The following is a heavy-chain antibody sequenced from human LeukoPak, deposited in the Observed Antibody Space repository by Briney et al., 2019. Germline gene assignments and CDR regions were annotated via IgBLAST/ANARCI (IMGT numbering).Heavy chain of an antibody. CDR1: GFTFSSYA. D-gene: IGHD2-15*01. CDR2: ISGSGGST. V-gene: IGHV3-23*01. Sequence: PGGSLRLSCAASGFTFSSYAMSWVRQAPGKGLEWVSAISGSGGSTYYADSVKGRFTISRDNSKNTLYLQMNSLRAEDTAVYYCAKGGRRGYYYYYYMDVWGKGTTVTVSS. CDR3: AKGGRRGYYYYYYMDV. J-gene: IGHJ6*03.